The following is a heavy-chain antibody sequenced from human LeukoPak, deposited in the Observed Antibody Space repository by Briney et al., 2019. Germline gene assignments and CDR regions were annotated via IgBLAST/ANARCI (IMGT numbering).Heavy chain of an antibody. J-gene: IGHJ3*02. D-gene: IGHD3-22*01. CDR3: ARHYYDSSGYSEDAFDI. CDR1: GGSISGYY. CDR2: IYYSGST. V-gene: IGHV4-59*08. Sequence: SETLSLTCTVSGGSISGYYWSWIRQPPGKGLEWIGYIYYSGSTNYNPSLKSRVTISVDTSKNQFSLKLSSVTAADTAVYYCARHYYDSSGYSEDAFDIWGQGTMVTVSS.